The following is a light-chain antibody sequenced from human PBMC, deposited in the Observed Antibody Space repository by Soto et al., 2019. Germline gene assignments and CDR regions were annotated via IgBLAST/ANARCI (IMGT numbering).Light chain of an antibody. V-gene: IGLV4-69*02. CDR2: LNSDGSH. J-gene: IGLJ2*01. CDR3: QTWGRGIVV. CDR1: GGNITDS. Sequence: QSVLTQSPSASASPGASVNLTCTLTGGNITDSIGWHQQQPQRGPRFLMRLNSDGSHSRGDAIPYRFSGSSSVAERFLTIPRLQSEYEADYYCQTWGRGIVVFGGGTKLTVL.